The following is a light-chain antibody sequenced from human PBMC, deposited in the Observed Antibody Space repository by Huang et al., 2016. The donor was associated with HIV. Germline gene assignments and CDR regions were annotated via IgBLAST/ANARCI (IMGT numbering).Light chain of an antibody. CDR2: GAS. V-gene: IGKV3-15*01. J-gene: IGKJ1*01. Sequence: EIVMTQSPATLSVSPGERATLSCRASQSVAKHFAWYQQKPGQAPRLLIYGASTRATGIPARFSGSGSVTECTLTISSLQSEGFAVYYCHHYSNWPPTWTFGQGTKVEIK. CDR3: HHYSNWPPTWT. CDR1: QSVAKH.